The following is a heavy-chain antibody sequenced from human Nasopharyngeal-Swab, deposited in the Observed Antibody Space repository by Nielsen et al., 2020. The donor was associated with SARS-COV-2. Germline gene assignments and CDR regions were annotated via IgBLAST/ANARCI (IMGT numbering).Heavy chain of an antibody. CDR3: VRGRRKQQLYDPRTFDY. CDR2: INHSGST. J-gene: IGHJ4*02. Sequence: WIRQPPGKGLEWIGEINHSGSTNYNPSLKSRVTISVDTSKNQFSLKLSSVTAADTAVYYCVRGRRKQQLYDPRTFDYWGQGTLVTVSS. V-gene: IGHV4-34*01. D-gene: IGHD6-13*01.